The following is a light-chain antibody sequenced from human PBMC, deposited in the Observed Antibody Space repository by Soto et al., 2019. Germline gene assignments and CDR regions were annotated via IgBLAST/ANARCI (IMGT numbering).Light chain of an antibody. CDR2: DTF. CDR3: QQRSKWPLT. V-gene: IGKV3-11*01. J-gene: IGKJ4*01. Sequence: EIVLTQSPATLSLSPGERATLSCRASQSVSNYLVWYQQKSGQAPRLLIYDTFNRATGVPARFSGSGSGTDFSLTISSLEPEDVAVDYCQQRSKWPLTFGGGTKVEIK. CDR1: QSVSNY.